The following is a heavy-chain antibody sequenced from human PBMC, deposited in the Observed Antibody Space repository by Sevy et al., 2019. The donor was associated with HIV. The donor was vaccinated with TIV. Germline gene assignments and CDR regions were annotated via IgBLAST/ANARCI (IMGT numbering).Heavy chain of an antibody. D-gene: IGHD3-10*01. J-gene: IGHJ4*02. V-gene: IGHV4-39*01. Sequence: SETLSLTCTVSGVSMSSRDYDWGWIRQPPRKGLEWIGSMYFSGRSKYKSSLQSRVTISIDKSKNQFSLTVTSVTVADTAVYYCARHGGLVDRAFDFWGQGTLVTVSS. CDR2: MYFSGRS. CDR1: GVSMSSRDYD. CDR3: ARHGGLVDRAFDF.